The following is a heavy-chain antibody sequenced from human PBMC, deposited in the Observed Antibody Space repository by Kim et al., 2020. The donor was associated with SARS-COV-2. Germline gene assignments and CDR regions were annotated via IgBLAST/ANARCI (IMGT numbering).Heavy chain of an antibody. CDR3: AKSGWVAELLRSVDS. CDR1: GFTFSDFA. J-gene: IGHJ4*02. D-gene: IGHD3-10*01. CDR2: ISHRGDRT. Sequence: GGSLRLSCAASGFTFSDFAMSWVRQAPGKGLEWVSTISHRGDRTYFADSVKGRFTISRDSSKNTVFLQMNDLRVEDTAVYFCAKSGWVAELLRSVDSWGQGTRVTVSS. V-gene: IGHV3-23*01.